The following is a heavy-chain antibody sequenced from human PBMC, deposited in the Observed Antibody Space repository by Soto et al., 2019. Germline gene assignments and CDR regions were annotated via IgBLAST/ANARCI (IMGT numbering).Heavy chain of an antibody. CDR1: GYTFTHFY. D-gene: IGHD3-9*01. J-gene: IGHJ4*02. CDR2: ISPHNFNT. Sequence: ASVKVSGKASGYTFTHFYITWVLQAPGQGLEWMGAISPHNFNTNYAQKFRGRVTLTTEKSTNTAYMDLRSLTSDDTAVYYCARDEGGYDILTGYYKAHHFDYWGQGVPVTVSS. CDR3: ARDEGGYDILTGYYKAHHFDY. V-gene: IGHV1-18*01.